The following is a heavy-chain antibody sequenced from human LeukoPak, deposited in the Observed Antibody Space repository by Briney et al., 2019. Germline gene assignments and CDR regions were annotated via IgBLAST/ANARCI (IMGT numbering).Heavy chain of an antibody. CDR1: VYTFTDYY. CDR2: INPNSGST. Sequence: ASVKVSCKASVYTFTDYYMHWVRQAPGQAREWVGWINPNSGSTNYAQKFQGRVTMTGDTSISTVYMEMSRLRSDDTAVYYCARECVPAVAARRGLNYWGQGTLVAVSS. V-gene: IGHV1-2*02. D-gene: IGHD6-6*01. CDR3: ARECVPAVAARRGLNY. J-gene: IGHJ4*02.